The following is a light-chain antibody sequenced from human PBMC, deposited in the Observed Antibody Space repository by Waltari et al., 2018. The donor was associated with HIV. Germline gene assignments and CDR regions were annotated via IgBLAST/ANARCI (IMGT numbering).Light chain of an antibody. CDR1: RSDVGAYDF. CDR3: SSYAGGSNGEV. V-gene: IGLV2-8*01. Sequence: QSALTQPPSASGSPGQSVTISCTGTRSDVGAYDFVSWYQHHPGKARRVLMHQGTKRPSGGPDRFSGSKSGNTASLTVSGLQVEDEADYYGSSYAGGSNGEVFGGGTKLTVL. CDR2: QGT. J-gene: IGLJ2*01.